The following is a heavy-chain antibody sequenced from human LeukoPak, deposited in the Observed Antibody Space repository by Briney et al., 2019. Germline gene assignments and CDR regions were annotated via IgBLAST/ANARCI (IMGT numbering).Heavy chain of an antibody. CDR1: GFTFSSYS. J-gene: IGHJ2*01. CDR2: ISSTSSTI. CDR3: ATGGYFDL. V-gene: IGHV3-48*02. Sequence: GGSLRLSCAASGFTFSSYSMNWVRQAPGKGLEWVSYISSTSSTIYYADSVKGRFTISRDNAKNSLYLQMHSLRDGDTAVYYCATGGYFDLWGRGTLVTISS.